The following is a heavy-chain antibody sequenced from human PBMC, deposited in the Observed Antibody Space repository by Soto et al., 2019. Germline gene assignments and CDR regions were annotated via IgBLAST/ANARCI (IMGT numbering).Heavy chain of an antibody. V-gene: IGHV3-7*01. CDR1: GFTLSDSW. Sequence: EVQLVESGGGLVQPGGSLRLSCTASGFTLSDSWMTWVRQAPGKGLEWVARIKPDESEKKYADSVKGRFSISRDNAKNSMYLQMDSLRGEDTAVYYCVRGGSNYASWGQGTLVNVSS. J-gene: IGHJ5*02. D-gene: IGHD4-4*01. CDR2: IKPDESEK. CDR3: VRGGSNYAS.